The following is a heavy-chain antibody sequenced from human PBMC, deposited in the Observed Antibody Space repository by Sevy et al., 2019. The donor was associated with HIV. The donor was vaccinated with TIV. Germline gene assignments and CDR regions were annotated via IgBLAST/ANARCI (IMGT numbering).Heavy chain of an antibody. D-gene: IGHD3-3*01. CDR1: GYIFSDYN. J-gene: IGHJ3*02. CDR2: INPNSGVT. Sequence: ASVKVSCKTTGYIFSDYNMHWVRQAPGQGLEWMALINPNSGVTIYAHNFRGMVSVTRDTSMITAYMGLSGLTSDDTAVYYCVREDINAPRTLLSFDIWGQGTMVTVSS. CDR3: VREDINAPRTLLSFDI. V-gene: IGHV1-2*06.